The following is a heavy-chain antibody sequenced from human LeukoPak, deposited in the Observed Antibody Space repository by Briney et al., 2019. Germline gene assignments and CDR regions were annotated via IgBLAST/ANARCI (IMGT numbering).Heavy chain of an antibody. CDR3: AKGVVRGVIRNWFDP. CDR2: ISYDGSNK. CDR1: GFTFSSYG. Sequence: GRSLRLSCAASGFTFSSYGMHWVRQAPGKGLEWVAVISYDGSNKYYADSVKGRFTISRDNYKNTLYLQMNSLRAEDTAVYYCAKGVVRGVIRNWFDPWGQGTLVTVSS. J-gene: IGHJ5*02. D-gene: IGHD3-10*01. V-gene: IGHV3-30*18.